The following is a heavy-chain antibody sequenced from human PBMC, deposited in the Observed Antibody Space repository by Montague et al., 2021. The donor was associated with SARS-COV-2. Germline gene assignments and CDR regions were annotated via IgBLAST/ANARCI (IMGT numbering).Heavy chain of an antibody. J-gene: IGHJ5*02. CDR1: GDSVTSDKYY. Sequence: SETLSLTCTVTGDSVTSDKYYWSWIRQPPGKGLEWIGYIYDSGSTNYNPSLHSRVTITLDTSKNKFSLNLMSVTPADTAFYYCVKGSGYPWGQGTLVTVSS. CDR2: IYDSGST. D-gene: IGHD3-22*01. CDR3: VKGSGYP. V-gene: IGHV4-61*01.